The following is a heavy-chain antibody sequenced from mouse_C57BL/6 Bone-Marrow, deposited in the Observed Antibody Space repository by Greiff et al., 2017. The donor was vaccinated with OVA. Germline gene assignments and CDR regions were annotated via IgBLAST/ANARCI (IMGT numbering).Heavy chain of an antibody. Sequence: VQLQQSGPELVKPGASVKIPCKASGYTFTDYNMDWVKQSHGKSLEWIGDINPNNGGTIYNQKFKGKATLTVDKSSSTAYMELRSLTSEDTAVYYFASSYYDGYLFAYWGQGTLVTVSA. J-gene: IGHJ3*01. CDR3: ASSYYDGYLFAY. V-gene: IGHV1-18*01. CDR1: GYTFTDYN. D-gene: IGHD2-3*01. CDR2: INPNNGGT.